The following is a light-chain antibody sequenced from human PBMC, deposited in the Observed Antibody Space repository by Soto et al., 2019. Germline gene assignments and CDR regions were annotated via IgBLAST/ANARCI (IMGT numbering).Light chain of an antibody. CDR2: GAS. J-gene: IGKJ2*01. CDR3: RQYGSSPPYT. V-gene: IGKV3-20*01. Sequence: EIVLTQSPGTLSLSPGERATLSCRASQSVSSSYLAWYQQKPGQAPRLLIYGASSRATGIPDRFSGSGSGTDFPLSIRRLEPEDFAVYYCRQYGSSPPYTFGQGTKLEIK. CDR1: QSVSSSY.